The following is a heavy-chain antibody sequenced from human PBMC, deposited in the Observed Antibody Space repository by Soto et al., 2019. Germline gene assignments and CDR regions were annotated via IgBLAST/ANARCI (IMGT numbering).Heavy chain of an antibody. CDR3: ARDRREGIQLWSPKPYSYYYGMDV. D-gene: IGHD5-18*01. CDR1: GGAFSSYA. J-gene: IGHJ6*01. CDR2: MIPIFGTA. V-gene: IGHV1-69*13. Sequence: SVEGYWKASGGAFSSYAISLVRQAPGQGLEWIGGMIPIFGTANYAQKFQGRVTITADESTSTAYMELSSLRSEDTAVYYCARDRREGIQLWSPKPYSYYYGMDVWGQGTTVTVSS.